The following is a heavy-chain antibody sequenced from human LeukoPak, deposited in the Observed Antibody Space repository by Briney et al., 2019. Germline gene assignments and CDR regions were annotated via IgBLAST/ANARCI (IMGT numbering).Heavy chain of an antibody. CDR2: IIPIFGTA. Sequence: AVKVSCKASGGTFSSYAISWVRQAPGQGLEWMGGIIPIFGTANYAQKFQGRVTITTDESTSTAYIELSSLRSEDTAVYYCARVQYSYGSNWFDPWGQGTLVTVSS. CDR3: ARVQYSYGSNWFDP. J-gene: IGHJ5*02. CDR1: GGTFSSYA. D-gene: IGHD5-18*01. V-gene: IGHV1-69*05.